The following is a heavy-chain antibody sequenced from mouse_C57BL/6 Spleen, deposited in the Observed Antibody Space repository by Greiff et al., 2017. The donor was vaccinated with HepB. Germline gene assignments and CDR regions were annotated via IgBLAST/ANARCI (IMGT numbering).Heavy chain of an antibody. D-gene: IGHD2-4*01. Sequence: VQLQQSGAELVMPGASVKLSCKASGYTFTSYWMHWVKQRPGQGLEWIGEIDPSDSYTNYNQKFKGKSTLTVDKSSSTAYMQLSSLTSEDSAVYYCARNEISDDDDGGYYAMDYWGQGTSVTVSS. CDR3: ARNEISDDDDGGYYAMDY. CDR2: IDPSDSYT. V-gene: IGHV1-69*01. J-gene: IGHJ4*01. CDR1: GYTFTSYW.